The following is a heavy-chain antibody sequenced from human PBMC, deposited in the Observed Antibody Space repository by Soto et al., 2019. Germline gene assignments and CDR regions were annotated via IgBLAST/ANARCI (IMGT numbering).Heavy chain of an antibody. CDR1: GGSISSGDYY. CDR3: ASGHRRLIAVAGPVVY. J-gene: IGHJ4*02. V-gene: IGHV4-30-4*01. CDR2: IYYSGST. Sequence: PSETLSLTCTVSGGSISSGDYYWSWIRQPPGKGLEWIGYIYYSGSTYYNPSLKSRVTISVDTSKNQFSLKLSSVTAADTAVYYCASGHRRLIAVAGPVVYWGQGTLVTVSS. D-gene: IGHD6-19*01.